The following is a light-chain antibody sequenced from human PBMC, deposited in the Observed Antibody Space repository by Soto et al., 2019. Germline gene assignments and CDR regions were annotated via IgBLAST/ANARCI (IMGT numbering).Light chain of an antibody. CDR2: GAS. J-gene: IGKJ2*01. Sequence: DIQMTQSPSFVSAFVGDRVTITCRASQGVSRWLVWYQQKPGKAPNLLIYGASSLESGVPSRFSGSGSGTEFTLTISSLQPEDSATYYCQQSDSLPYTFDQGTKLEIK. CDR3: QQSDSLPYT. CDR1: QGVSRW. V-gene: IGKV1-12*01.